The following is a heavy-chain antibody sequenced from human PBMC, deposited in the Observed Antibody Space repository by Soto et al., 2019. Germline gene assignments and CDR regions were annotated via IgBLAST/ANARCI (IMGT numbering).Heavy chain of an antibody. V-gene: IGHV4-39*02. D-gene: IGHD2-21*01. CDR2: IYYGGTT. CDR1: GASISTTNYY. J-gene: IGHJ4*02. Sequence: SETLSLTCTVSGASISTTNYYWGWVRQPPGKGLDWIGNIYYGGTTYYNPSLKSRVTISADTSKNHFSLKVNSVTAADTAVYYCAKFVVIASRHTEFDFWGPGTLVTVSS. CDR3: AKFVVIASRHTEFDF.